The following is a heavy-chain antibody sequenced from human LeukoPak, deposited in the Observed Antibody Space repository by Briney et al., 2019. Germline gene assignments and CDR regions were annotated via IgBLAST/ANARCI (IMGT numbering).Heavy chain of an antibody. V-gene: IGHV4-39*07. CDR1: GGSISSSSYY. CDR2: IYYSGST. CDR3: ARERCSGGSCYYGMDA. D-gene: IGHD2-15*01. J-gene: IGHJ6*02. Sequence: PSETLSLTCTVSGGSISSSSYYWGWIRQPPGKGLEWIGSIYYSGSTYYNPSLKSRVTISVDTSKNQFSLKLSPVTAADTAVYYCARERCSGGSCYYGMDAWGQGTTVTVSS.